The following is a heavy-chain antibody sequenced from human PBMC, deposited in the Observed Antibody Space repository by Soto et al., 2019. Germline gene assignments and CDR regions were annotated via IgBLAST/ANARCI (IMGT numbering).Heavy chain of an antibody. Sequence: NPSETLSLTCGVSGGTVASSHWRSWVRQSPGRGLEWIGNVYHTGDTNFNPSLQSRVTFSVDKSNNQFSLRLTSVTAADTAVYFCAREIVTAGGNNYFDPWGPGTLVTAPQ. CDR1: GGTVASSHW. CDR2: VYHTGDT. D-gene: IGHD2-21*02. V-gene: IGHV4-4*02. CDR3: AREIVTAGGNNYFDP. J-gene: IGHJ5*02.